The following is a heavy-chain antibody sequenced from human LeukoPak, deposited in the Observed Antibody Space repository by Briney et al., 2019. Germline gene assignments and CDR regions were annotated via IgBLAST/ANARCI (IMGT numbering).Heavy chain of an antibody. V-gene: IGHV4-39*07. CDR2: IYYSGST. D-gene: IGHD5-24*01. CDR1: GGSISSYY. J-gene: IGHJ4*02. Sequence: PSETLSLTCTVSGGSISSYYWGWIRQPPGKGLEWIGSIYYSGSTYYNPSLKSRVTISVDTSKNQFSLKLSSVTAADTAVYYCARDSKKMATNPFDYWGQGTLVTVSS. CDR3: ARDSKKMATNPFDY.